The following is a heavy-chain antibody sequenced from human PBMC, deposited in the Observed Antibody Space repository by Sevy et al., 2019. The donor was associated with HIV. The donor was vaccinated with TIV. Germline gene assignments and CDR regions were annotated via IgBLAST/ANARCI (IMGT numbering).Heavy chain of an antibody. D-gene: IGHD3-22*01. Sequence: GGSLRLSCAASGFTFSDYYMSWIRQAPGKGLEWVSYISWSGSTINYADSVKGRFTSSRDNAKNSLYLQINNLRAEDTAVYYCARENTMIEEPGWFDPWGQGTLVTVSA. CDR1: GFTFSDYY. CDR3: ARENTMIEEPGWFDP. V-gene: IGHV3-11*01. J-gene: IGHJ5*02. CDR2: ISWSGSTI.